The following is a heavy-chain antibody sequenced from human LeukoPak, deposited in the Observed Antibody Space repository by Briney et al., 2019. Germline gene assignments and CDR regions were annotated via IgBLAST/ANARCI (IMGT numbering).Heavy chain of an antibody. CDR1: GFTFSSYS. Sequence: GGSLRLSCAASGFTFSSYSMNWVRQAPGKGLEWVSYISSSSSTIYYADAVKGRFRISRDSSKNILYLQMNSLRAEDTAVYYCAKDRCSNGIGCYYYYMDVWGKGTTVTISS. D-gene: IGHD2-8*01. J-gene: IGHJ6*03. CDR3: AKDRCSNGIGCYYYYMDV. CDR2: ISSSSSTI. V-gene: IGHV3-48*01.